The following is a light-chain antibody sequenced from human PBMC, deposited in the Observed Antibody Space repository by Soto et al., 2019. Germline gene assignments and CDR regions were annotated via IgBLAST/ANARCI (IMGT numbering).Light chain of an antibody. V-gene: IGKV4-1*01. CDR1: QSVLYSSNNKNY. Sequence: DIVMTQSPDSLAVYLGERATINCKSSQSVLYSSNNKNYLAWYQQKAGQPPKLLIYWASTRESGVPDRFSGSGSGTDFTLTISSLQAEDVAVYSCQQYYSTPWTFGQGTKLEIK. J-gene: IGKJ1*01. CDR3: QQYYSTPWT. CDR2: WAS.